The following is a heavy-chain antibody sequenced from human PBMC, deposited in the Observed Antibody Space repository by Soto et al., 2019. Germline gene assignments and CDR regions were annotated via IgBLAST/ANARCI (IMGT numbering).Heavy chain of an antibody. J-gene: IGHJ4*02. CDR1: GGTFSSYA. D-gene: IGHD6-13*01. V-gene: IGHV1-69*01. CDR3: SRQYSSRGDFDY. Sequence: QVQLVQSGAEVKKPGSSVKVSCKASGGTFSSYAISWVRQAPGQGLEWMGGIIPIFGTANYAQKFQGRVKITADESTSTAYMELSSLRSEDTAVYYCSRQYSSRGDFDYWGQGTLVTVSS. CDR2: IIPIFGTA.